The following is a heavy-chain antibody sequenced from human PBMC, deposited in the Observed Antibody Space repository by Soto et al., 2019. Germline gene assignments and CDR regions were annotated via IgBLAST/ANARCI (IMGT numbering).Heavy chain of an antibody. D-gene: IGHD6-19*01. CDR1: GYTFTGYY. CDR3: AREDRFGIAVAADYYYYGMDV. Sequence: ASVKVSCKASGYTFTGYYMHWVRQAPGQGLEWMGWISPNPGGQNYAHRFQGRGTMTRVTPISTANMELGRLRSDDTAVYYCAREDRFGIAVAADYYYYGMDVWGQGTTVTVSS. CDR2: ISPNPGGQ. J-gene: IGHJ6*02. V-gene: IGHV1-2*02.